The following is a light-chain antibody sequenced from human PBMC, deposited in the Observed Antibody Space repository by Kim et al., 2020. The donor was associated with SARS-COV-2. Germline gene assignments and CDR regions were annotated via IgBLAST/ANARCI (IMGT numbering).Light chain of an antibody. V-gene: IGKV3D-15*01. J-gene: IGKJ4*01. CDR1: QSVRSS. CDR2: DAS. Sequence: VSPGERATLSCWASQSVRSSLAWYQQRPGQAPRLLIYDASIRATGVPARFTGSGSGTEFTLTISSLQSEDFAVYFCQQYYTWSALTFGGGTKLEI. CDR3: QQYYTWSALT.